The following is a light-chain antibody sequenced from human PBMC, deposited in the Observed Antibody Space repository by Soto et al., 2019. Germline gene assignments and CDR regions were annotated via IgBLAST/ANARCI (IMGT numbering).Light chain of an antibody. Sequence: DIQMTQSPSSLSAAVGDRVTITCQASHDITSYLNWYQHKPGKAPKLMIYDASILEAGVPSRFSGSGSGTHFTFTISSLQPEDVATYYCQKCDYLPIFGPGTTVDFK. V-gene: IGKV1-33*01. CDR2: DAS. CDR1: HDITSY. CDR3: QKCDYLPI. J-gene: IGKJ3*01.